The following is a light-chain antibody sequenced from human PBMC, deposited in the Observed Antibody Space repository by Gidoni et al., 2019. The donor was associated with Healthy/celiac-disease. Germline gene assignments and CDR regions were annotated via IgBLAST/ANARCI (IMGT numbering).Light chain of an antibody. J-gene: IGKJ3*01. Sequence: DIVMTQSPLSLPVPPGEPASISCRSSQSLLHSNGYNYLDWYLQKPGQSPQLLIYLGANRASGVPDRFSGSGSGTDFTLTLSRLEAEDVGVYYCMQALQTPGFPFGPGTKVDIK. CDR3: MQALQTPGFP. CDR1: QSLLHSNGYNY. V-gene: IGKV2-28*01. CDR2: LGA.